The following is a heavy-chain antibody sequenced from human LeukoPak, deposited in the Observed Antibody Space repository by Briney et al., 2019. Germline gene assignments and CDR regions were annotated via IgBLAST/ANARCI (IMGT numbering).Heavy chain of an antibody. CDR2: IYYSGST. CDR3: ATTPNFGSGYPRYFFDY. V-gene: IGHV4-30-4*08. D-gene: IGHD3-22*01. Sequence: SETLSLTCTVSGGSISSGDYYWSWIRQPPGKGLEWIGYIYYSGSTCYNPSLKSRVTISVDTSKNQFSLKLSSVTAADTAVYFCATTPNFGSGYPRYFFDYWGQGILVTVSS. J-gene: IGHJ4*02. CDR1: GGSISSGDYY.